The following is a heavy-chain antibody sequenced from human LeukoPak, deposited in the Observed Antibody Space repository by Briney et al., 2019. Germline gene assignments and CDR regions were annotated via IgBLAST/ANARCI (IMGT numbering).Heavy chain of an antibody. V-gene: IGHV4-30-4*01. CDR3: ARAGIYDSSGYSPDGAFDI. J-gene: IGHJ3*02. CDR2: IYYSGST. CDR1: GGSISSGDYY. Sequence: SETLSLTCTVSGGSISSGDYYWSWIRQPPGKGLEWIGYIYYSGSTYYNPSLKSRVTISVDTSKNQFSLKLSSVTAADTAVYYCARAGIYDSSGYSPDGAFDIWGQGTMVTVSS. D-gene: IGHD3-22*01.